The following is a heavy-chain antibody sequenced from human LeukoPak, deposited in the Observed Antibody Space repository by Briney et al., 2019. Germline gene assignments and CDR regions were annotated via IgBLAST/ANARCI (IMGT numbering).Heavy chain of an antibody. V-gene: IGHV4-4*07. CDR1: GGSISSYY. CDR3: AREVSRVAGTGYTYYMDV. Sequence: SEALSLTCTVSGGSISSYYWGWIRQPAGTGLEWIGRIYTSGITNYNPSLKSRVTISVDTSKNQFSLKMSSVTAADTAVYYCAREVSRVAGTGYTYYMDVWGKGTTVTVSS. D-gene: IGHD6-19*01. CDR2: IYTSGIT. J-gene: IGHJ6*03.